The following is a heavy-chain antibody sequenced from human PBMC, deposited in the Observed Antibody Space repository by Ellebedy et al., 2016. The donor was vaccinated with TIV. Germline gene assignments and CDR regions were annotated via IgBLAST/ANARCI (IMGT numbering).Heavy chain of an antibody. CDR3: ATLGRPPTPIGDFLGDYFDV. D-gene: IGHD2-21*01. CDR1: GSTLSESF. V-gene: IGHV1-24*01. CDR2: FDPESGKT. J-gene: IGHJ4*02. Sequence: ASVKVSCXVSGSTLSESFIHWVRQAPERGLEWMGGFDPESGKTFYAQTLQGRLILTDDTSSDTAYMELTTLTPEDTAVYYCATLGRPPTPIGDFLGDYFDVWGPGTLVSVSS.